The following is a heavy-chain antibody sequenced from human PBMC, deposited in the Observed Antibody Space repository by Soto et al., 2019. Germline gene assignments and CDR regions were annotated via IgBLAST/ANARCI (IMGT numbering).Heavy chain of an antibody. Sequence: QMQLQESGPGLVKPSETLSLTCTVSGRSISSYYWNWIRQSPGKGLEWIGYSYYSGSTNYNPSLRRRVTIAVDTSKNQFSLKVNSATAADTAVYYCARGDFWSGMDVWGQGTTVTVSS. J-gene: IGHJ6*02. CDR1: GRSISSYY. V-gene: IGHV4-59*01. D-gene: IGHD3-3*01. CDR3: ARGDFWSGMDV. CDR2: SYYSGST.